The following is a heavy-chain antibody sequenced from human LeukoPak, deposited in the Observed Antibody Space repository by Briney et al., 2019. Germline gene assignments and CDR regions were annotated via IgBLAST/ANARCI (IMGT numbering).Heavy chain of an antibody. CDR1: GGSLSSGGYF. Sequence: SQTLALTCTVSGGSLSSGGYFWNWIRQHPGKGLELIGNIYHSGITYHNPSLKSRVTISVDKSKHQFFLKVSSVTAAGTAVYYCARRYSGYEYFDYWGQGTLVTVSS. CDR2: IYHSGIT. J-gene: IGHJ4*02. V-gene: IGHV4-31*03. D-gene: IGHD5-12*01. CDR3: ARRYSGYEYFDY.